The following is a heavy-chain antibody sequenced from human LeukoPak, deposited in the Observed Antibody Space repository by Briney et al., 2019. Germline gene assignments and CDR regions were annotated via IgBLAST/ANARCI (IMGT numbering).Heavy chain of an antibody. CDR2: IYTSGST. D-gene: IGHD6-13*01. V-gene: IGHV4-4*09. CDR1: GGSISSYY. CDR3: ARLIAAGVNYYYYYYMDV. Sequence: PSGTLSLTCTVSGGSISSYYWSWIRQPPGKGLEWIGYIYTSGSTNYNPSLKSRVTISVDTSKNQFSLKLSSVTAADTAVYYCARLIAAGVNYYYYYYMDVWGKGTTVTVSS. J-gene: IGHJ6*03.